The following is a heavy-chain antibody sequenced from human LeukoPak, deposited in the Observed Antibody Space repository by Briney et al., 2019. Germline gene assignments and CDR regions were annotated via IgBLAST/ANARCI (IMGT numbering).Heavy chain of an antibody. J-gene: IGHJ5*02. V-gene: IGHV1-18*01. Sequence: WASVTVSCKASGYTFTSYGISWVRQAPGQGLEWMGWISAYNGNTNYAQKLQGRVTMTTDTSTSTAYMELRSLRSDDTAVYYCARDHCSSTCCPLNWFDPWGQGTLVTVSS. D-gene: IGHD2-2*01. CDR3: ARDHCSSTCCPLNWFDP. CDR1: GYTFTSYG. CDR2: ISAYNGNT.